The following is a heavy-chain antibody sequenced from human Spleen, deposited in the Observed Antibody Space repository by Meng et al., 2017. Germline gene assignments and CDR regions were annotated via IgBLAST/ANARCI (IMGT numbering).Heavy chain of an antibody. CDR2: ISWDGGST. Sequence: GESLKISCTASGFTFLDNTMHWVRQAPGKGLEWVSLISWDGGSTYYADSVKGRFTISRDNSKNSLYLQMNSLRTEDTALYYCAKGQKPRGYSSGHYFYYGFDVWGQGTTVTVSS. V-gene: IGHV3-43*01. CDR3: AKGQKPRGYSSGHYFYYGFDV. J-gene: IGHJ6*02. CDR1: GFTFLDNT. D-gene: IGHD5-18*01.